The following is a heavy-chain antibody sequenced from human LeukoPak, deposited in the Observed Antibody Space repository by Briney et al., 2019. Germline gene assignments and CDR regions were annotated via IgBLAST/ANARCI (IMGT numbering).Heavy chain of an antibody. V-gene: IGHV4-38-2*02. J-gene: IGHJ5*01. D-gene: IGHD5-18*01. CDR2: IYHTGST. Sequence: SETLSLTCTVSGISISSGYYWGWMRQPPGKGLEWIGYIYHTGSTHYNPSLKSRVTISVDTSKNQFSLKLNSVTAADAAVYYCARGLPFDPWGQGTLVTVSS. CDR1: GISISSGYY. CDR3: ARGLPFDP.